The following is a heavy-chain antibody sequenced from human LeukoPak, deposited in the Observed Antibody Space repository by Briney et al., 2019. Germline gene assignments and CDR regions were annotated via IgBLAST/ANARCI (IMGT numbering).Heavy chain of an antibody. V-gene: IGHV4-59*01. CDR2: IYYGGST. Sequence: SETLSLTCTVSGGSISSYYWSWIRQPPGKGLEWIGYIYYGGSTNYNPSLKSRVTISVDTSKNQFSLKLSSVTAADTAVYYCARATHSPMTTVTIGGVWYFDLWGRGTLVTVSS. J-gene: IGHJ2*01. CDR1: GGSISSYY. CDR3: ARATHSPMTTVTIGGVWYFDL. D-gene: IGHD4-17*01.